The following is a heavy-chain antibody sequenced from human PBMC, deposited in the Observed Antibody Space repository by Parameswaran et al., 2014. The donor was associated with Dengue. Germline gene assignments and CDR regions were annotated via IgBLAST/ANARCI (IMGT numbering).Heavy chain of an antibody. D-gene: IGHD3-10*01. J-gene: IGHJ4*02. CDR2: ISSSSSYI. CDR3: ARAYGSGSYPFDY. Sequence: WIRQPPGKGLEWVSSISSSSSYIYYADSVKGRFTISRDNAKNSLYLQMNSLRAEDTAVYYCARAYGSGSYPFDYWGQGTLVTVSS. V-gene: IGHV3-21*01.